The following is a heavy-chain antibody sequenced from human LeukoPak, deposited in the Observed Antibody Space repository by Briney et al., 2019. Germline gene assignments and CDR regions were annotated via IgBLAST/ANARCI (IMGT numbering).Heavy chain of an antibody. CDR2: IYYSGST. CDR1: GGSITNYY. CDR3: ARSYSYGSWWFDP. D-gene: IGHD5-18*01. V-gene: IGHV4-59*01. J-gene: IGHJ5*02. Sequence: SETLSLTCTVSGGSITNYYWSWIRQPPGKGLEWIGYIYYSGSTNYNPSLKSRVTISVDTSKNQFFLKLSSVTAADTAVYYCARSYSYGSWWFDPWGQGTLVTVSS.